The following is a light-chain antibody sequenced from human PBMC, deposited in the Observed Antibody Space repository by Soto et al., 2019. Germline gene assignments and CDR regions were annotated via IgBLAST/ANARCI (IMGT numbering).Light chain of an antibody. CDR1: QSISTW. CDR3: QQYNTYSPYT. V-gene: IGKV1-5*01. Sequence: DIQMTQSPSTLSAYVGDRVTITCRASQSISTWLAWYQQKPGKAPKVLIYDASSLESGVPSRFSGSGSGTEFPLTISRLQPDDFATYYCQQYNTYSPYTFGQGTKLEIK. J-gene: IGKJ2*01. CDR2: DAS.